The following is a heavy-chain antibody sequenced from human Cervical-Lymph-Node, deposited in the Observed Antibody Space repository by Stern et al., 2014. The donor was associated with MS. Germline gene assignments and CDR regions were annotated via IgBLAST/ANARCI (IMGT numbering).Heavy chain of an antibody. D-gene: IGHD2-21*02. V-gene: IGHV4-31*11. CDR3: ARVAYCGGDCSAFDS. CDR2: IYYSGST. Sequence: QLQLQESGPGLVKPSQTLSLICAVSGGSMASSTGGYFWSWLRQPPGKGLEWLGFIYYSGSTYYNPSLKSRTTISVDTSKNQVSLRLTSMTAADTAVYYCARVAYCGGDCSAFDSWGQGTLVTVSS. J-gene: IGHJ4*02. CDR1: GGSMASSTGGYF.